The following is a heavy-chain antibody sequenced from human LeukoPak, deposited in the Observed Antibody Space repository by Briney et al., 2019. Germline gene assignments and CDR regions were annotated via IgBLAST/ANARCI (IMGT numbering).Heavy chain of an antibody. CDR3: ARGILGYYYFDL. CDR2: MHHSGAT. Sequence: PSETLSLTCAVSGGSFSGFYWSWIRQPPGKGLEWIGEMHHSGATSYKPSHRSRVTISGGTSKNQFSLNLNSVTAADTAVYYCARGILGYYYFDLWGRGTLVTVSS. V-gene: IGHV4-34*01. D-gene: IGHD2/OR15-2a*01. CDR1: GGSFSGFY. J-gene: IGHJ2*01.